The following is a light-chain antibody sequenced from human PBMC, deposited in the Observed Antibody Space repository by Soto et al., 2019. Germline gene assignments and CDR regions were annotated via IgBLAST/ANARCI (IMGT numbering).Light chain of an antibody. CDR3: QQSYRIPLS. CDR2: TAS. CDR1: QDISYY. V-gene: IGKV1-39*01. J-gene: IGKJ3*01. Sequence: DIQMTQSPSSLSASVGDRVTITCRASQDISYYLNWYQQKPGKAPKILIYTASTLQGGVPSRFSGSGSGTDFTLTISSLQPEDFATYYCQQSYRIPLSFGPGTTVDMK.